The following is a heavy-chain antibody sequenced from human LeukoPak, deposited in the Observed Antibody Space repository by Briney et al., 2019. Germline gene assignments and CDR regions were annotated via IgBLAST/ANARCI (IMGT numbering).Heavy chain of an antibody. J-gene: IGHJ3*02. CDR3: ARAPTDQNDAFDI. V-gene: IGHV4-34*01. CDR1: GGSISGYF. Sequence: SETLSLTCTVSGGSISGYFWSWIRQPPGMGLEWIGQINQSGSTNYNPSLKSRVTMSVDTSKNQFSLKLSSVTAADTAVYYCARAPTDQNDAFDIWGQGTMVTVSS. CDR2: INQSGST.